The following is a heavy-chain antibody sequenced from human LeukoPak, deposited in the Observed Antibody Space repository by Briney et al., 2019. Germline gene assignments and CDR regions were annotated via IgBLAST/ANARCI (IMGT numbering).Heavy chain of an antibody. Sequence: GGSLRLSCAVSGATVSSNYMSWVRQAPGKGLEWVSVIYAGGSTFYADSVKGRFTISRDISKNTLCLQMNSLRVDHTAVYYCARDFSGTWGQGTLVTVSS. CDR2: IYAGGST. CDR1: GATVSSNY. CDR3: ARDFSGT. J-gene: IGHJ5*02. V-gene: IGHV3-53*01.